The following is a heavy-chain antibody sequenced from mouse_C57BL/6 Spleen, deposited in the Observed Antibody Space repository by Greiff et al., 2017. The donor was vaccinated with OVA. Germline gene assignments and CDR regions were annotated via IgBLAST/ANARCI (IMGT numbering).Heavy chain of an antibody. V-gene: IGHV1-42*01. Sequence: EVKLQESGPELVKPGASVKISCKASGYSFTGYYMNWVKQSPEKSLEWIGEINPSTGGTTYNQKFKAKATLTVDKSSSTAYMQLKSLTSEDSAVYYCARANWDVDWYFDVWGTGTTVTVSS. J-gene: IGHJ1*03. D-gene: IGHD4-1*01. CDR3: ARANWDVDWYFDV. CDR1: GYSFTGYY. CDR2: INPSTGGT.